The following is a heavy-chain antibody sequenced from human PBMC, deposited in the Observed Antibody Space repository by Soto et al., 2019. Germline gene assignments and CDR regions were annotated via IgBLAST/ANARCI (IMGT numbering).Heavy chain of an antibody. CDR1: GFAFSSYV. V-gene: IGHV3-23*01. J-gene: IGHJ4*02. CDR2: IDYSGGNT. CDR3: AKGRESSGSYRPFDY. Sequence: PVGSLRLSCAASGFAFSSYVMSWVRQAPGKGLEWVSAIDYSGGNTNYADSVKGRFTISRDNSKNTLYLQINSLRAEDTAVYYCAKGRESSGSYRPFDYWGQGALVTVSS. D-gene: IGHD3-22*01.